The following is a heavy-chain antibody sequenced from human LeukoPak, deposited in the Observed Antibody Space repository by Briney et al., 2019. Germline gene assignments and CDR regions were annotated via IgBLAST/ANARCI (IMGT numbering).Heavy chain of an antibody. CDR3: ATSPFVTAAVHFDF. V-gene: IGHV3-21*01. D-gene: IGHD6-13*01. Sequence: GGSLRLSCAASGFTLSSYTMNWVRQAPGKGLEWVSSIGASGGYIYYADSVKGRFTISRDNANNSLYLQVNSLRAEDTAVYYCATSPFVTAAVHFDFWGQGTLVTVSS. CDR1: GFTLSSYT. CDR2: IGASGGYI. J-gene: IGHJ4*02.